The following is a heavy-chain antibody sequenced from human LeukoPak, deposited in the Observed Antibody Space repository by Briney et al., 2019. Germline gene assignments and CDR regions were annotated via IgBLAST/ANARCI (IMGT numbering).Heavy chain of an antibody. CDR2: ISGSGGST. D-gene: IGHD3-10*01. J-gene: IGHJ3*02. CDR3: AKVLVRPMVRGERGAFDI. V-gene: IGHV3-23*01. CDR1: GFTFSSYA. Sequence: PGGSLRLSCAASGFTFSSYAMSWVRQAPGKGLEWVSAISGSGGSTYYADSVKGRFTISRDNSKNTLYLQMNSLRAEATAVYYCAKVLVRPMVRGERGAFDIWSQGTMVTVSS.